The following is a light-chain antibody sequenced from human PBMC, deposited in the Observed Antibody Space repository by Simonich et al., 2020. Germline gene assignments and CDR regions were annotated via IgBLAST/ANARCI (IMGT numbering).Light chain of an antibody. CDR3: MQGTHWPFT. J-gene: IGKJ3*01. Sequence: DVVMTQSPLYLPVTLGQPASISCRSSKSLVHSDGNTYLNWFQQRPGQSPRRQIYKVSNRASVVPDRFSGRGSGTDFTLKISRVEAEDVGVYYCMQGTHWPFTFGPGTKVDIK. V-gene: IGKV2-30*02. CDR2: KVS. CDR1: KSLVHSDGNTY.